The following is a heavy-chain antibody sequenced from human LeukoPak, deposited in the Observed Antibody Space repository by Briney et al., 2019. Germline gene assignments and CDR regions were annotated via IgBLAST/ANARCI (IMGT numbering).Heavy chain of an antibody. CDR1: GFTFTSSA. V-gene: IGHV1-58*01. D-gene: IGHD4-11*01. Sequence: GASVKVSCKASGFTFTSSAVQWVRQARGQRLEWIGWIVVGSGNTNYAQKFQGRVTITRDTSASTAYMELSSLRSEDTAVYYCAREQSNAFDIWGQGTMVTVSS. CDR2: IVVGSGNT. CDR3: AREQSNAFDI. J-gene: IGHJ3*02.